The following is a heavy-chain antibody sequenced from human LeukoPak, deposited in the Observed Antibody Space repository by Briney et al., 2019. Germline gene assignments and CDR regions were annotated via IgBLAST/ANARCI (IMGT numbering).Heavy chain of an antibody. D-gene: IGHD6-6*01. CDR2: MNPNSGNT. CDR3: ARGSYRYSSSLGY. CDR1: GYSFTSYD. J-gene: IGHJ4*02. Sequence: GASVKVSCKASGYSFTSYDINWVRQATGQGLERMGWMNPNSGNTGYAQKFQGRVTITRNTSISTAYMELSSLRSEDTAVYYCARGSYRYSSSLGYWGQGTLVTVSS. V-gene: IGHV1-8*03.